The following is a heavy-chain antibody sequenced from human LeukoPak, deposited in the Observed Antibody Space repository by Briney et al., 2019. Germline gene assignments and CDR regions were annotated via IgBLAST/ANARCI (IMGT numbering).Heavy chain of an antibody. CDR1: RGTFSSYA. Sequence: GASVKVSCKASRGTFSSYAISWVRQAPGQGLEWMGGIIPIFGTANYAQKFQGRVTITTDESTSTAYMELSSLRSEDTAVYYCASNTYYYDSSGYSSLGYWGQGTLVTVSS. D-gene: IGHD3-22*01. J-gene: IGHJ4*02. CDR3: ASNTYYYDSSGYSSLGY. V-gene: IGHV1-69*05. CDR2: IIPIFGTA.